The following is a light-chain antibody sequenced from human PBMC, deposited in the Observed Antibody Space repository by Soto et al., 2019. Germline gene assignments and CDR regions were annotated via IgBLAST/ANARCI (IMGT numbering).Light chain of an antibody. J-gene: IGKJ5*01. Sequence: EIVLRRSLGTLSLSTMEIAILSFMAIQSVSSSYLAWYQQKPGQAPRLLIYGASSRATGIPDRFSGSGSGTDFTLTISRLEPEDCAIYYCQQRQYWPPITFGQGTRLEIK. CDR3: QQRQYWPPIT. V-gene: IGKV3D-20*02. CDR1: QSVSSSY. CDR2: GAS.